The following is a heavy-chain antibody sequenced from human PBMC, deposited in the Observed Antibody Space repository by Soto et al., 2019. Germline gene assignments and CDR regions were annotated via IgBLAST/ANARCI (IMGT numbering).Heavy chain of an antibody. CDR2: INPNNGGT. CDR1: GDTFSGYF. J-gene: IGHJ4*02. Sequence: ASVKASCKSSGDTFSGYFIYGVRQAPGQGPEWMGWINPNNGGTKYAEKFQGRITMTGEKSITTVYMELTRLRSDDTAVYYCANSSRSMVWGQGHVVSVSS. D-gene: IGHD2-2*01. V-gene: IGHV1-2*02. CDR3: ANSSRSMV.